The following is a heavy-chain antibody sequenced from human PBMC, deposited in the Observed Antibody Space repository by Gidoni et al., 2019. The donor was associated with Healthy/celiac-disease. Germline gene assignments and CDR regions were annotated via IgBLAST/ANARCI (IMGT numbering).Heavy chain of an antibody. Sequence: QVQLQQWGAGLLKPSETLSLPCAVYGGSFSGYYWSWIRQPPGQELEWIGEINHSGSTNYNPSLKSRVTISVDTSKNQFSLKLSSVTAADTAVYYCARGRGSILWGSRGRYYFDYWGQGTLVTVSS. V-gene: IGHV4-34*01. J-gene: IGHJ4*02. CDR1: GGSFSGYY. D-gene: IGHD3-10*01. CDR2: INHSGST. CDR3: ARGRGSILWGSRGRYYFDY.